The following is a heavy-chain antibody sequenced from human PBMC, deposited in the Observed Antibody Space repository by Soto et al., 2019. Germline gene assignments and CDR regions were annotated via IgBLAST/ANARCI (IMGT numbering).Heavy chain of an antibody. CDR1: GFTFSSYS. V-gene: IGHV3-21*01. Sequence: GGSLRLSCAASGFTFSSYSMNWVRQAPGKGLEWVSSISSSRTYIYYGDSVKGRFTISRDNAKNSLYLQMNSLRVEDTAVYYCAREGTSGCSASLLGSCPFDYWGQGTLVTVSS. CDR3: AREGTSGCSASLLGSCPFDY. D-gene: IGHD6-19*01. J-gene: IGHJ4*02. CDR2: ISSSRTYI.